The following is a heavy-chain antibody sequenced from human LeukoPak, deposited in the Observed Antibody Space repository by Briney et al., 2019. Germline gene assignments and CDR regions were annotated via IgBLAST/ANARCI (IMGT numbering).Heavy chain of an antibody. V-gene: IGHV3-74*01. CDR2: VTGDGSRT. CDR3: ATGLGYYYDY. Sequence: GGSLRLSCAASELTFTEYSMHWVRQAPGKGLVWVSRVTGDGSRTTYADSVRGRFTISRDNAKNTVYLQMNSLRAEDAAVYYCATGLGYYYDYWGQGTLVTVSS. J-gene: IGHJ4*02. D-gene: IGHD3-10*01. CDR1: ELTFTEYS.